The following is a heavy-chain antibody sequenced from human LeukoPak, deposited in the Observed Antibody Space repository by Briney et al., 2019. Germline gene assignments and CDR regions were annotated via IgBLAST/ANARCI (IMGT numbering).Heavy chain of an antibody. J-gene: IGHJ5*02. CDR2: ISGSGGST. CDR1: GITFSTSA. Sequence: GGSVRLSCAASGITFSTSAMSWVRQAPGKGLEWVSAISGSGGSTYYADSVKGRFTISRDNSKSTLHLQMNSLRVDDTAVYYCAKLLRGTVVPFYASWGQGTLVTVSS. CDR3: AKLLRGTVVPFYAS. D-gene: IGHD2/OR15-2a*01. V-gene: IGHV3-23*01.